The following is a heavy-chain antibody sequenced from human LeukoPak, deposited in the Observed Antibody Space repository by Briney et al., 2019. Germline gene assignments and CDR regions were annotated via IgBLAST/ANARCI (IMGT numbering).Heavy chain of an antibody. CDR3: ARDSPAVAGIPDY. D-gene: IGHD6-19*01. CDR2: IIPIFGTA. CDR1: GGTFSSYA. V-gene: IGHV1-69*05. J-gene: IGHJ4*02. Sequence: ASVKVSCKASGGTFSSYAISWVRQAPGQGLEWMGGIIPIFGTANYAQKFQGRVTITTDESTSTAYMELSSLRSDDTAVYYCARDSPAVAGIPDYWGQGTLVTVSS.